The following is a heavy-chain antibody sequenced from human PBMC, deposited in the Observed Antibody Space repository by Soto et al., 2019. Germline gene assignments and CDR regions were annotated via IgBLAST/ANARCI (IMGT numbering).Heavy chain of an antibody. CDR2: IIPIFGTA. J-gene: IGHJ3*02. CDR3: ARVVRWGTAMVRGFGELSKSPDSAFDI. V-gene: IGHV1-69*12. D-gene: IGHD3-10*01. CDR1: GGTFSSYA. Sequence: QVQLVQSGAEVKKPGSSVKVSCKASGGTFSSYAISWVRQAPGQGLEWMGGIIPIFGTANYAQKFQGRVTITADESTSTAYIELSSLRSEDTAVYYCARVVRWGTAMVRGFGELSKSPDSAFDIWGQGTMVTVSS.